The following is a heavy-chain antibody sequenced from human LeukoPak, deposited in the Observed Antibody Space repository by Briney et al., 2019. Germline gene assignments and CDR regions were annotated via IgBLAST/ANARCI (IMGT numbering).Heavy chain of an antibody. CDR2: ISGSGGST. V-gene: IGHV3-23*01. D-gene: IGHD5-24*01. J-gene: IGHJ4*02. CDR3: AKAQITRYYFDY. Sequence: PGRSLRLSCAASGFTFDDYAMHWVRQAPGKGLEWVSAISGSGGSTYYADSVKGRFTISRDNSKNTLYLQMNSLRAEDTAVYYCAKAQITRYYFDYWGQGTLVAVSS. CDR1: GFTFDDYA.